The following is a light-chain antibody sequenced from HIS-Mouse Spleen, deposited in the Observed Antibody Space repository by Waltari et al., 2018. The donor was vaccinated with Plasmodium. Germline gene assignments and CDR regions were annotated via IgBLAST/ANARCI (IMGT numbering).Light chain of an antibody. J-gene: IGLJ1*01. CDR2: EVS. V-gene: IGLV2-8*01. CDR1: SSDAGRYNY. CDR3: SSYAGSSV. Sequence: QSALTQPPSASGSPGQSVTISCTGTSSDAGRYNYVSWYQQHPGKAPKLMIYEVSKRPSGVPDRFSGSKSGNTASLTVSGLQAEDEADYYCSSYAGSSVFGTGTKVTVL.